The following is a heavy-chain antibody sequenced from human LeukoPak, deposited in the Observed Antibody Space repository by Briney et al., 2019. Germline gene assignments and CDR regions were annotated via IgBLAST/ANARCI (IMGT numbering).Heavy chain of an antibody. Sequence: GGSLRLSCAVSGFTFSRYWMSWVRQAPGKGLEWVANIKQDGSEKYYVDSVKGGFTISRDNAKNSLYLQMNSLRAEDTAVYYCAVGHLGLLQDYWGQGTLVIVSS. V-gene: IGHV3-7*05. D-gene: IGHD7-27*01. J-gene: IGHJ4*02. CDR2: IKQDGSEK. CDR1: GFTFSRYW. CDR3: AVGHLGLLQDY.